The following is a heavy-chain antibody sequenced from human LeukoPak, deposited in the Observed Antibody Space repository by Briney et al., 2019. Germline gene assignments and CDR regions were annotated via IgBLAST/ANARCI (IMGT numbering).Heavy chain of an antibody. D-gene: IGHD2-21*02. V-gene: IGHV3-30*04. CDR2: ISYDGSNK. CDR1: GITFSSYA. CDR3: AREYCGGDCYGDY. J-gene: IGHJ4*02. Sequence: GGSLRLSCAASGITFSSYAMHWVRQAPGKGLEWVAVISYDGSNKYYADSVKGRFTISRDNAKNSLYLQMNSLRAEDTAVYYCAREYCGGDCYGDYWGQGTLVTVSS.